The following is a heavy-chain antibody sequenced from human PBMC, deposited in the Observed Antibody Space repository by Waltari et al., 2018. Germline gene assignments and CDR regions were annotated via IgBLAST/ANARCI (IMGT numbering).Heavy chain of an antibody. V-gene: IGHV4-39*07. D-gene: IGHD3-22*01. CDR3: AREYYYDTRWIDY. CDR1: GGSIISATYY. CDR2: MYYSGST. J-gene: IGHJ4*02. Sequence: QLQLQESGPGLVKPSETLSLTCTVPGGSIISATYYWGWIRQPPGKGLEWIGSMYYSGSTPYNPSLKGRVTVSVYTSKNQFSLKLNSVTAADTAVYYCAREYYYDTRWIDYWGQGTQVTVSS.